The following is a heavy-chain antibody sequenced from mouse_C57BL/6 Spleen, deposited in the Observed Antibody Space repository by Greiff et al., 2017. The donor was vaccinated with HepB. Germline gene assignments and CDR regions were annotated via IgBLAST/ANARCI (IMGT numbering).Heavy chain of an antibody. CDR1: GFTFSDYG. Sequence: DVKLVESGGGLVKPGGSLKLSCAASGFTFSDYGMHWVRQAPEKGLEWVAYISSGSSTIYYADTVKGRFTISRDNAKNTLFLQMTSLRSEDTAMYYCARETYSSMDYWGQGTSVTVSS. CDR2: ISSGSSTI. J-gene: IGHJ4*01. CDR3: ARETYSSMDY. V-gene: IGHV5-17*01.